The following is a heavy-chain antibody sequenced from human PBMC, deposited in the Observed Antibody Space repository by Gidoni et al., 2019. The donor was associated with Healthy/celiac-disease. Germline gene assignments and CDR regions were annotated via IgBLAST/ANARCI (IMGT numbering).Heavy chain of an antibody. V-gene: IGHV2-5*02. D-gene: IGHD1-26*01. J-gene: IGHJ4*02. CDR1: GFSLSTSGVG. Sequence: HIPLQESGPTLVNPTQTLTLPCTSSGFSLSTSGVGVGWIRQPPGKALEWLALIYWDDDTRYSPSLKSRLTITKDTSKNQVVLTMTNMDPVDTATYYCAHSYSGSYAILHFDYWGQGTLVTVSS. CDR2: IYWDDDT. CDR3: AHSYSGSYAILHFDY.